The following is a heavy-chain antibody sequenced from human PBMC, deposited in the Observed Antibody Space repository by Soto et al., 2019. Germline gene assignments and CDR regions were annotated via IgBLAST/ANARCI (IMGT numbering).Heavy chain of an antibody. CDR3: AREGGVYYGSGSPDMDV. CDR1: GGSISSYY. D-gene: IGHD3-10*01. Sequence: SETLSLTCTVSGGSISSYYWSWIRQPPGKGLEWIGYIYYSGSTNYNPSLKSRVTISVDTSKNQFSLKLSSVTAADTAVYYCAREGGVYYGSGSPDMDVWGKGTTVTVSS. V-gene: IGHV4-59*01. CDR2: IYYSGST. J-gene: IGHJ6*04.